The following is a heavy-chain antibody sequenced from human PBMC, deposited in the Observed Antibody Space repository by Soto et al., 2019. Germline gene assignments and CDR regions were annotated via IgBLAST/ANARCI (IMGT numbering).Heavy chain of an antibody. CDR1: GYSISSGYY. V-gene: IGHV4-38-2*01. J-gene: IGHJ4*02. CDR3: ARKYPPTYYFDY. Sequence: PSETLSLTCAVSGYSISSGYYWSCVRQPPGKGLEWIGTIFHSGKTYYNPSLKSRLTISVDTSKNQFSLKLSSVTAADTAVYYCARKYPPTYYFDYWGQGTLVTVSS. CDR2: IFHSGKT. D-gene: IGHD1-26*01.